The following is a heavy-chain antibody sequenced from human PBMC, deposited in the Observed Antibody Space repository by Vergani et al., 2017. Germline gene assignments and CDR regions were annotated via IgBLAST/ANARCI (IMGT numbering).Heavy chain of an antibody. CDR3: TTDKGSGSCAGTGYFDY. CDR2: IKSKTDGGPT. Sequence: ELQLVESGGGLVKPGGSLRLSCAASGFTFSNAWMSWVRQAPGKGREWVGRIKSKTDGGPTDYAAPVKGRFTISRDDSKNTLYLQMNSLKTEETAVYYCTTDKGSGSCAGTGYFDYWGQGTLVTVSS. V-gene: IGHV3-15*01. CDR1: GFTFSNAW. D-gene: IGHD1-26*01. J-gene: IGHJ4*02.